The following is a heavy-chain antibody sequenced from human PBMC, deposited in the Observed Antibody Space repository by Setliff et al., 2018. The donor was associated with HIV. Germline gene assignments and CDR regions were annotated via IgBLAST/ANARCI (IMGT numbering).Heavy chain of an antibody. Sequence: ASVKVSCKASGYSFTSYYMHWVRQGPGQGLEWMGMINPSGVTTNYAQKFQGRITMTRDTSTSTVYMELRSLRSEDTAVYYCARVQWDLLYVPDAFDIWGQGIMVTVSS. CDR3: ARVQWDLLYVPDAFDI. D-gene: IGHD1-26*01. CDR1: GYSFTSYY. CDR2: INPSGVTT. V-gene: IGHV1-46*01. J-gene: IGHJ3*02.